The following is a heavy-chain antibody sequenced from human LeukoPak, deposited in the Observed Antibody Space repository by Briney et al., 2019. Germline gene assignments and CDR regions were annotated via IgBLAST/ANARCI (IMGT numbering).Heavy chain of an antibody. CDR3: ARDPNDYESGYDY. V-gene: IGHV3-74*01. Sequence: GGSLRLSCAASGVTFSSYWMHWVRQAPGKGLVWVSRINSDGSSTSYADSVKGRFTISRDNAKNTLYLQMNSLRAEDTAVYYSARDPNDYESGYDYWGQGTLVTVSS. D-gene: IGHD4-17*01. CDR1: GVTFSSYW. J-gene: IGHJ4*02. CDR2: INSDGSST.